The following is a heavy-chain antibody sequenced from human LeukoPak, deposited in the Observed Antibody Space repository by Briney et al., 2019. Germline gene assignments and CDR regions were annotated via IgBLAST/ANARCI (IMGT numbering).Heavy chain of an antibody. V-gene: IGHV3-49*04. CDR3: TRVIAVAGNWFDP. D-gene: IGHD6-19*01. Sequence: GGSLRLSCTASGFTFGDYAMSWVRQAPGKGLEWVGFIRSKAYGGTTEYPASVKGRFTISRDDSKSIAYLQMNSLKTEDTAVYYCTRVIAVAGNWFDPWGQGTLVTVSS. CDR1: GFTFGDYA. J-gene: IGHJ5*02. CDR2: IRSKAYGGTT.